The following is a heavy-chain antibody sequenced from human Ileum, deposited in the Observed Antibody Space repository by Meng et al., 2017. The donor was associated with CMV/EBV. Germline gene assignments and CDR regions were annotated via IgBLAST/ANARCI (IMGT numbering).Heavy chain of an antibody. V-gene: IGHV4-4*07. D-gene: IGHD3-3*01. CDR1: GGSMSGYY. CDR3: AREVDVDGAVPQKGGYYYDY. CDR2: IYVSVST. Sequence: HPEEAGPGLVKPSETLSLTCSVSGGSMSGYYWGWIRQPAGKGLEWIGRIYVSVSTDYNPSLKSRATMSVDTSKKQFSLRLTSVTAADTAVYFCAREVDVDGAVPQKGGYYYDYWGQGILVTVSS. J-gene: IGHJ4*02.